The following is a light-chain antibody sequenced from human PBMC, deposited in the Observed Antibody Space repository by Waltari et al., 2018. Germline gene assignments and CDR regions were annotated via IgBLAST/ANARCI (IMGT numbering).Light chain of an antibody. CDR3: QHYNSYPWT. V-gene: IGKV1-5*03. CDR2: ASY. J-gene: IGKJ1*01. Sequence: DIQMTQSPSTLSASVGDRVSITCRASESISSRFLAWYQQKPGKAPKLLSYASYSLESGVPSRFSGSGSGTEFSLTISSLQPDDFATYYCQHYNSYPWTFGRGTKVEIK. CDR1: ESISSR.